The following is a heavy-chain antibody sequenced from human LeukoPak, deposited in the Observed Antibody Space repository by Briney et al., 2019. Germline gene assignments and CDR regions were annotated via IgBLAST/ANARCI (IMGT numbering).Heavy chain of an antibody. CDR3: ATTVAGYPDDYLDF. Sequence: GGSLRLSCVVSQFTFSNNWMSWVRQAPGRGLERVAHTNQDGSKNYYVDSLKGRFTISRDNAKNSLYLQMNRLRAEDTAVYYCATTVAGYPDDYLDFWGQGTLVTVSS. D-gene: IGHD6-19*01. V-gene: IGHV3-7*01. J-gene: IGHJ4*02. CDR2: TNQDGSKN. CDR1: QFTFSNNW.